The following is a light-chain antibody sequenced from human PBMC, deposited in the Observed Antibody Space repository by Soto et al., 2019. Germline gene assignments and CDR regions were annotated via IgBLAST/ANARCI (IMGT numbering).Light chain of an antibody. CDR2: GAS. J-gene: IGKJ4*01. V-gene: IGKV1-39*01. Sequence: DVRMTQSPSSLSASVGDTITITCRASPTINTYLNWFQQKPGEPPRLLIYGASTLHDGVPSRFSGSGSGADFTLTISGLQPEDFASYHCQQTYSDISFGGGTKV. CDR3: QQTYSDIS. CDR1: PTINTY.